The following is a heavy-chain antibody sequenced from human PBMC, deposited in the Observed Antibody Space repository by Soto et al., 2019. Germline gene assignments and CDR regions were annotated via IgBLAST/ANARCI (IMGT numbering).Heavy chain of an antibody. CDR1: GLNFSRNW. CDR2: INSDGRNI. J-gene: IGHJ3*01. Sequence: EVQLVESGGGLVQPGGSLRLSCAGSGLNFSRNWMYWVRQAPGKGLVWVSRINSDGRNINYADSVKGRFTIFRDNDKNTLYLQINSLRVEDTAVYFCARGGDFNSLGMWGQGTMVTVSS. V-gene: IGHV3-74*01. CDR3: ARGGDFNSLGM. D-gene: IGHD3-16*01.